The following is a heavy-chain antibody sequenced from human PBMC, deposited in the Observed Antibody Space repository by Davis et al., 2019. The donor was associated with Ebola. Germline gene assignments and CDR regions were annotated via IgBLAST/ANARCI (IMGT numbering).Heavy chain of an antibody. CDR1: GGTFSSYA. J-gene: IGHJ4*02. D-gene: IGHD3-22*01. CDR3: ARNYYDSSGYYLFDY. CDR2: IIPIFGTA. V-gene: IGHV1-69*13. Sequence: SVKVSCKASGGTFSSYAISWVRQAPGQGLEWMGGIIPIFGTANYAQKFQGRVTITADESTSTAYMELSSLRSEDTAVYYCARNYYDSSGYYLFDYWGQGTLVTVSS.